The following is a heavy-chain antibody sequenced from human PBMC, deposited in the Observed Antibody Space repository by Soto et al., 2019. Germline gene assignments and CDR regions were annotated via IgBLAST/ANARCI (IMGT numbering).Heavy chain of an antibody. CDR3: AKALPANWYYGMDV. D-gene: IGHD1-1*01. Sequence: PGGSLRLSCAASGFTFSSYAMNWVRQAPGKGLQWVSGISGSGNNYADSVKGRFTISRDNSKNRLYLQMNSLRAEDTAVYYCAKALPANWYYGMDVWGQGTTVTVSS. V-gene: IGHV3-23*01. J-gene: IGHJ6*02. CDR1: GFTFSSYA. CDR2: ISGSGN.